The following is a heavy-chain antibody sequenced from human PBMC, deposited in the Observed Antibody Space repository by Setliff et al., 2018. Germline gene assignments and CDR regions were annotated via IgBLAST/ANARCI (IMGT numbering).Heavy chain of an antibody. D-gene: IGHD1-26*01. CDR3: VRGFQMGKNYFDF. J-gene: IGHJ4*02. CDR2: SDSENNGGAM. CDR1: GVKFNTLW. V-gene: IGHV3-15*04. Sequence: PGGSLRLSCEASGVKFNTLWMSWVRQAPGKGLEWVGRSDSENNGGAMHYAAPVKDRFFILRDDSRNTLYLQMNSLKTEDSGMYYCVRGFQMGKNYFDFWGRGALVTVSS.